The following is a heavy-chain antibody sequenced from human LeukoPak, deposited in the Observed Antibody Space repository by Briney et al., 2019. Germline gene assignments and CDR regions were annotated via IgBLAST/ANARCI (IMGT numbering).Heavy chain of an antibody. CDR1: GFTFSSYA. Sequence: PGGSLRLSCAASGFTFSSYAMSWVRRAPGKGLEWVSAISGSDGSTYYADSVKGRFTISRDNSKNTLYLQMNSLRAEDTAVYYCAKERDSSGCPDYWGQGTLVTVSS. D-gene: IGHD6-19*01. CDR3: AKERDSSGCPDY. V-gene: IGHV3-23*01. CDR2: ISGSDGST. J-gene: IGHJ4*02.